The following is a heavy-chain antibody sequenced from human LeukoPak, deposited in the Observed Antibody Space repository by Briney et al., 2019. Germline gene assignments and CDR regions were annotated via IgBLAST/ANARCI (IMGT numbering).Heavy chain of an antibody. CDR2: IYYSGST. J-gene: IGHJ4*02. V-gene: IGHV4-39*07. CDR1: GGSISSSSYY. Sequence: SETLSLTCIVSGGSISSSSYYWGWIRRPPGKGLEWIGSIYYSGSTNYNPSLKSRVTISVDTSKNQFSLKLRSVTAADTAVYYCARPLYYYDSSGYDVWGQGTLVTVSS. D-gene: IGHD3-22*01. CDR3: ARPLYYYDSSGYDV.